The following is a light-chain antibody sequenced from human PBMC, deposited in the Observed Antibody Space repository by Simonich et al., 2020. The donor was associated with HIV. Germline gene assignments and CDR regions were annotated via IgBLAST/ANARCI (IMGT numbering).Light chain of an antibody. Sequence: DIQMTQSPSTLSASVGDRVTITCRASQSISSWLAWYQQKPGKDPKLLIYKASSLESGVPSRFSGSVSGTEVTLTISSLQPDDFATYYCQQYNSYSLTFGGGTKVEIK. CDR2: KAS. V-gene: IGKV1-5*03. CDR3: QQYNSYSLT. J-gene: IGKJ4*01. CDR1: QSISSW.